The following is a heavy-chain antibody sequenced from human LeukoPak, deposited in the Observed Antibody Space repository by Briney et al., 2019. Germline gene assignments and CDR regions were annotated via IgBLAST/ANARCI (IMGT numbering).Heavy chain of an antibody. D-gene: IGHD6-19*01. V-gene: IGHV1-18*01. CDR3: ARAIAVAGTTMDFQR. CDR1: GYSFTSYG. Sequence: ASVKVSCKASGYSFTSYGISWVRQAPGQGLEWMGWISAYNGNTHYEQKLLGRFTMTTDTSTSTAYMELRSLRSDDTAVYYCARAIAVAGTTMDFQRWGQGTLVTVSS. J-gene: IGHJ1*01. CDR2: ISAYNGNT.